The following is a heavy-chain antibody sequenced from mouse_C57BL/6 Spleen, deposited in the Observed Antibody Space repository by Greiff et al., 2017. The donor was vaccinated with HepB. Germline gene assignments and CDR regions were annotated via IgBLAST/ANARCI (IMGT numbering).Heavy chain of an antibody. CDR3: VRHPGTRGYFDV. CDR2: IRSKSNNYAT. CDR1: GFSFNTYA. D-gene: IGHD4-1*01. J-gene: IGHJ1*03. V-gene: IGHV10-1*01. Sequence: EVMLVESGGGLVQPKGSLKLSCAASGFSFNTYAMNWVRQAPGKGLEWVARIRSKSNNYATYYADSVKDRFTISRDDSESMLYLQMNNLKTEDTAMYYCVRHPGTRGYFDVWGTGTTVTVSS.